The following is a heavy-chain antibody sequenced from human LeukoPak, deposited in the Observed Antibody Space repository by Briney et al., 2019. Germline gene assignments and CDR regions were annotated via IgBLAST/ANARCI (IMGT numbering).Heavy chain of an antibody. CDR2: IFPGDFEL. D-gene: IGHD2-15*01. V-gene: IGHV5-51*01. CDR3: ARHGLEGCRGGMCYRSFHYYGMDV. Sequence: GESLKISCKGSGYSFTDYWIGWVRQMPGKSLEGMGIIFPGDFELKYSPSFQGQVIISVDKSIDTAYLQWSSLQASDTAMYYCARHGLEGCRGGMCYRSFHYYGMDVWGQGTTVTVSS. J-gene: IGHJ6*02. CDR1: GYSFTDYW.